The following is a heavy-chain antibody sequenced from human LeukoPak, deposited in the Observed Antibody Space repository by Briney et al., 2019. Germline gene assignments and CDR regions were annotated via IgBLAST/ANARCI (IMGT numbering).Heavy chain of an antibody. D-gene: IGHD6-25*01. CDR2: ISSSGSTI. CDR1: GFTFSSYE. J-gene: IGHJ6*04. Sequence: PGGSLRLSCAASGFTFSSYEVNWVRQAPGKGLEWVSYISSSGSTIYYADSVKGRFTISRDNAKNSLYLQMNSLRAEDTAVYYCARKEPAGYGMDVWGKGTTVTVSS. V-gene: IGHV3-48*03. CDR3: ARKEPAGYGMDV.